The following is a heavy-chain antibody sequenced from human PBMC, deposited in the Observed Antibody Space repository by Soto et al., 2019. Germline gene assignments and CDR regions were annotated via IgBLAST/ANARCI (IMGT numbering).Heavy chain of an antibody. D-gene: IGHD5-18*01. V-gene: IGHV3-23*01. J-gene: IGHJ4*02. CDR3: ATGYKTHEH. Sequence: AGGVLRLSFATPSFTFFIYALSWVRQAPGKGLEWVSAISGSGGSTCYADSVKGRFTISRDNSKNTLYLQMNSLRAEDTAVYYCATGYKTHEHWGQGTLVTVSS. CDR2: ISGSGGST. CDR1: SFTFFIYA.